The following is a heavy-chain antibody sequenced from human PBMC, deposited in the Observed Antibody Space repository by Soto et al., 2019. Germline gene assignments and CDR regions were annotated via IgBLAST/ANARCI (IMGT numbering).Heavy chain of an antibody. J-gene: IGHJ5*02. CDR2: ISTSSIYI. V-gene: IGHV3-21*01. CDR1: GFIFSDYT. Sequence: GGSLRLSCETSGFIFSDYTMDWVRQAPGKGLEWVASISTSSIYIYYADSLKGRFTVARDNVKNSLYLEMNGLRGDDTAVYYCAREVPTSINWFDPWGQGTLVTVSS. CDR3: AREVPTSINWFDP. D-gene: IGHD1-1*01.